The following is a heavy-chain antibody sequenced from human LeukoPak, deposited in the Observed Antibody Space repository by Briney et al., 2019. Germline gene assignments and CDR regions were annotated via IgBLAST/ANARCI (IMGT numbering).Heavy chain of an antibody. CDR1: GFTFSSYA. V-gene: IGHV3-64*01. Sequence: PGGSLRLSCAASGFTFSSYAMHWVRQAPGKGLEYVSAISSNGGSTYYANSVKGRFTISRDNSNNTLYLQMNRLRVKDTAVYYCASDPPGDYGLGFWGQGTLVTVSS. CDR3: ASDPPGDYGLGF. D-gene: IGHD4-17*01. CDR2: ISSNGGST. J-gene: IGHJ4*02.